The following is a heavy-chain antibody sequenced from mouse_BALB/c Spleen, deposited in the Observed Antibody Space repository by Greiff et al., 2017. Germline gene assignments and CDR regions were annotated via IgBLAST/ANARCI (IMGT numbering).Heavy chain of an antibody. CDR2: ISYSGST. J-gene: IGHJ3*01. V-gene: IGHV3-8*02. CDR3: ASRDYGPAWFAY. Sequence: EVKLVESGPSLVKPSQTLSLTCSVTGDSITSGYWNWIRKFPGNKLEYMGYISYSGSTYYNPSLKSRISITRDTSKNQYYLQLNSVTTEDTATYYCASRDYGPAWFAYWGQGTLVTVSA. D-gene: IGHD2-4*01. CDR1: GDSITSGY.